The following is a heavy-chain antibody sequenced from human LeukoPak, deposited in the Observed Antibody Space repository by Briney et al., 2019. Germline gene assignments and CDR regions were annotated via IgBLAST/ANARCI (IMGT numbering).Heavy chain of an antibody. CDR3: ARNLGLELRNWFDP. Sequence: ASVKVSCKASGYTFTSYGISWVRQAPGQRLEWMGWISGYNGNTNYAQKLQGRVTITADKSTSTAYMELSSLRSEDTAVYYCARNLGLELRNWFDPWGQGTLVTVSS. CDR2: ISGYNGNT. CDR1: GYTFTSYG. V-gene: IGHV1-18*01. D-gene: IGHD1-7*01. J-gene: IGHJ5*02.